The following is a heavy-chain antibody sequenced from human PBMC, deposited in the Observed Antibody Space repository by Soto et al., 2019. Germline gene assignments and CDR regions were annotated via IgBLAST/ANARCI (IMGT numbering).Heavy chain of an antibody. CDR2: IYWDDDK. J-gene: IGHJ4*02. CDR3: AHLHYDFWSGYSHAFDY. D-gene: IGHD3-3*01. CDR1: GFSLSTSGVG. V-gene: IGHV2-5*02. Sequence: QITLKESGPTLVKPTQTLTLTCTFSGFSLSTSGVGVGWIRQPPGKALEWLALIYWDDDKRYSPSLKSRLTITKDTSKNQVVLTMTNMDPVDTVTYYCAHLHYDFWSGYSHAFDYWGQGTLVTVSS.